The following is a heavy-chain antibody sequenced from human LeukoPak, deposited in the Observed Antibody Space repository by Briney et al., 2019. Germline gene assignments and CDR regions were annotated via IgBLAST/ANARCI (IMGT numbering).Heavy chain of an antibody. D-gene: IGHD3-10*01. CDR3: ARDRRFGELLYGTGFDY. V-gene: IGHV3-30-3*01. CDR2: ISYDGSNK. CDR1: GVTFSSYA. Sequence: PGGSLRLSCAASGVTFSSYAMHWVRQAPGKGLEWVAVISYDGSNKYYADSVKGRFTISRDNSKNTLYLQMNSLRAEDTAVYYCARDRRFGELLYGTGFDYWGQGTLVTVSS. J-gene: IGHJ4*02.